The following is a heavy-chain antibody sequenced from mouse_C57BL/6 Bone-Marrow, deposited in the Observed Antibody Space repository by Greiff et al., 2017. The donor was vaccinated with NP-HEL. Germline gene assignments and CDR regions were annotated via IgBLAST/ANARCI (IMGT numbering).Heavy chain of an antibody. D-gene: IGHD2-4*01. Sequence: QVHVKQSGAELVKPGASVKMSCKASGYTFTSYWITWVKQRPGQGLEWIGDIYPGSGSTNYNGKFKSKATLTVDTSSSTAYMQLSSLTSEDSAVYYCARYYYDYDGYWYFDVWGTGTTVTVSS. J-gene: IGHJ1*03. CDR3: ARYYYDYDGYWYFDV. CDR1: GYTFTSYW. CDR2: IYPGSGST. V-gene: IGHV1-55*01.